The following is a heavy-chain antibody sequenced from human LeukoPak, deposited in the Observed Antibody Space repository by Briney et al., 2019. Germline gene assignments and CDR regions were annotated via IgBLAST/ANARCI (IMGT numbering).Heavy chain of an antibody. V-gene: IGHV5-51*01. CDR1: GYSFSNYW. J-gene: IGHJ4*02. Sequence: GESLKISCKGSGYSFSNYWIAWVRQMPGKGLEWMGIIYPGDSDTRYSPSFQGQVTISADKSISTAYLQWSSLKASDTAIYYCATFISPAVVTPPHYWGRGPVVSVSS. CDR3: ATFISPAVVTPPHY. CDR2: IYPGDSDT. D-gene: IGHD4-23*01.